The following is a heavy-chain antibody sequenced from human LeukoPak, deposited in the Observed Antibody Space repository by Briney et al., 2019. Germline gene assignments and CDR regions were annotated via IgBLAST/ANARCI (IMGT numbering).Heavy chain of an antibody. J-gene: IGHJ4*02. CDR3: SKGGEVSTWYKRLKLYFDS. V-gene: IGHV3-30*18. CDR1: GFTFLNYG. Sequence: PGGSLRLSCAASGFTFLNYGMHWVRQAPGKGLEWVAVISYDGSNKYYADSVKGRFTISRDNSKNTLYLQLTSLRAEDTAVYYCSKGGEVSTWYKRLKLYFDSWSRGTLVTVSS. CDR2: ISYDGSNK. D-gene: IGHD6-13*01.